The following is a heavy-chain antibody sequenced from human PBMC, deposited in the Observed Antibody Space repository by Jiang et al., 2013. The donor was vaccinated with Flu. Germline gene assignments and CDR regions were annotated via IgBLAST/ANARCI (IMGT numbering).Heavy chain of an antibody. V-gene: IGHV4-59*01. J-gene: IGHJ6*02. D-gene: IGHD6-19*01. CDR1: DDSITSYY. Sequence: GPGLVKPSGTLSLTCTVSDDSITSYYWIWIRQPPGKGLEWIGNIYYTGSTNYNPALRSRVTMSVDTSKNQFSLRLRSVTAADTAVYYCARAVAGYYYRMDVWGQGTTVTVPS. CDR3: ARAVAGYYYRMDV. CDR2: IYYTGST.